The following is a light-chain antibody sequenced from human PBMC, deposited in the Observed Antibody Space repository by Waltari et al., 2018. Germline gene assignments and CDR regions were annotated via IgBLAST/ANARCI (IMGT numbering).Light chain of an antibody. J-gene: IGLJ2*01. V-gene: IGLV4-69*01. CDR2: LNSDGSH. Sequence: QLVLTQSPSASASLGASVKLTCTLSSGHSSHAIAWHQQQPEKGPRYLMRLNSDGSHTKGDGIPDRFSGSSSGAERYLTISSLKSEDEADYYCQTWATGIRVFGGGTKLTVL. CDR3: QTWATGIRV. CDR1: SGHSSHA.